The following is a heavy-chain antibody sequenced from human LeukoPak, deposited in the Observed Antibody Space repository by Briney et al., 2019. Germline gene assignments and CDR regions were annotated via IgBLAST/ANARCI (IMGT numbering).Heavy chain of an antibody. Sequence: GASVKVSCTASGGTFSSYAISWVRQAPGQGLEWMGGIIPIFGTANYAQKFQGRVTITADESTSTAYMELSSLRSEDTAVYYCASNDIVVVVAATPGHYYYGMDVWGQGTTVTVSS. CDR3: ASNDIVVVVAATPGHYYYGMDV. V-gene: IGHV1-69*13. J-gene: IGHJ6*02. CDR2: IIPIFGTA. D-gene: IGHD2-15*01. CDR1: GGTFSSYA.